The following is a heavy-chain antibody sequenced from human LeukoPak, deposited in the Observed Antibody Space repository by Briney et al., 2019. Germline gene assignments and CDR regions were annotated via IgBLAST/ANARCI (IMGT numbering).Heavy chain of an antibody. CDR1: GGSISTNNYY. V-gene: IGHV4-39*01. CDR3: ARHSNYVGPFY. CDR2: IYYSGST. Sequence: SETLSLTCTVSGGSISTNNYYWAWIRQPPGKGLEWIGSIYYSGSTYYSPSLKSRFTISVDTSKNQFSLKLSSVTAADTAVYYCARHSNYVGPFYWGQGTLVTVSS. D-gene: IGHD4-11*01. J-gene: IGHJ4*02.